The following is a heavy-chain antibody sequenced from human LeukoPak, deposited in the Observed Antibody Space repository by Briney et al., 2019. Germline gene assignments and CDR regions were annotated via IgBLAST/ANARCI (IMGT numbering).Heavy chain of an antibody. CDR2: SAXNGNT. D-gene: IGHD3-3*01. CDR3: ARDSYYDFWSGYYTGPWFDP. V-gene: IGHV1-18*01. J-gene: IGHJ5*02. Sequence: SAXNGNTNYAQKLQGRVTMTTDTSTSTAYMELRSLRSDDTAVYYCARDSYYDFWSGYYTGPWFDPWGQGTLVTVSS.